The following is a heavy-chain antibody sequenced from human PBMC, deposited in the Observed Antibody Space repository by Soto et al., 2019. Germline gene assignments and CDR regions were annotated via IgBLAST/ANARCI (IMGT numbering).Heavy chain of an antibody. CDR2: MNPNSGNT. V-gene: IGHV1-8*01. D-gene: IGHD3-10*01. CDR3: ARADVLLWFGNPTSLDP. CDR1: GYTFTSYD. J-gene: IGHJ5*02. Sequence: ASVKVSCKASGYTFTSYDINWVRQATGQGLEWMGWMNPNSGNTGYAQKFQDRVTMTRNTSISTAYMELSSLRSEDTAVYYCARADVLLWFGNPTSLDPWGQGTLVTVSS.